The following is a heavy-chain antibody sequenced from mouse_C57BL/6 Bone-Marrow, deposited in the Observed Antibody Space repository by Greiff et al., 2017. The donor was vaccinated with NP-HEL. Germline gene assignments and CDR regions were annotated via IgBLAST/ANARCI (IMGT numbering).Heavy chain of an antibody. Sequence: EVQVVESGPALVKPSQSVSLTCTVTGYSITNGNHWWNWIRQVSGSKLEWIGYISSSGSTDSNPSLKSRISITRDTSKNQLFLQLNSVTTEDIATYYCARGTYYGSSPYAMDYWGQGTSVTVSS. D-gene: IGHD1-1*01. J-gene: IGHJ4*01. CDR1: GYSITNGNHW. CDR3: ARGTYYGSSPYAMDY. CDR2: ISSSGST. V-gene: IGHV3-4*01.